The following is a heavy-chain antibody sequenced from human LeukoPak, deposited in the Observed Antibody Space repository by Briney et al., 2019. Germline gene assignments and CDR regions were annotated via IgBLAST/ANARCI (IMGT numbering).Heavy chain of an antibody. Sequence: PSETLSLTCTVSGHSMSSFNWTWIRQPAGKGLEWIGHMYITGDTYYNPSLESRVSLSIDTSKNQFSLKLTSVTAADTAVYYCARCSGGYLYYMDVWGKGTTVTVSS. CDR1: GHSMSSFN. J-gene: IGHJ6*03. V-gene: IGHV4-4*07. D-gene: IGHD3-10*02. CDR2: MYITGDT. CDR3: ARCSGGYLYYMDV.